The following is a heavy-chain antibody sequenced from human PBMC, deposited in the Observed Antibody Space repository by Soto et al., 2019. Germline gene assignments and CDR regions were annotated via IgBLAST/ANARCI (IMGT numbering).Heavy chain of an antibody. J-gene: IGHJ4*02. Sequence: VVPLSLSCAASGFTFSSYSMNWVRQAPGKGLEWVSSISSSSSYIYYADSVKGRFTISRDNAKNSLYLQMNSLRAEDTAVYYCARIGRGTYCTNGVCYGPFDYWGQGTLVTVSS. V-gene: IGHV3-21*01. CDR1: GFTFSSYS. D-gene: IGHD2-8*01. CDR2: ISSSSSYI. CDR3: ARIGRGTYCTNGVCYGPFDY.